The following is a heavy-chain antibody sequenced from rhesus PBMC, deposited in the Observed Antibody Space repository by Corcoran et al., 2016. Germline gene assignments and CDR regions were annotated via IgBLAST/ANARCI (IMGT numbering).Heavy chain of an antibody. CDR1: GFTFSSYG. J-gene: IGHJ5-2*02. CDR2: FRKGGSST. D-gene: IGHD2-2*01. V-gene: IGHV3S5*01. Sequence: EVHLVESGGGLVQPGGSLRLSCAASGFTFSSYGMSWVRQAQGRGREGASSFRKGGSSTYYADPVKGRFTISRENSKNTLSLQMNSLRAEDTAVYYCVKGLYMGYCTSTTCYGSLDVWGRGVLVTVSS. CDR3: VKGLYMGYCTSTTCYGSLDV.